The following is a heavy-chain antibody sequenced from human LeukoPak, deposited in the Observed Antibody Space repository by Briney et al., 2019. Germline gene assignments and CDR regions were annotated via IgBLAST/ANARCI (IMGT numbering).Heavy chain of an antibody. V-gene: IGHV4-4*07. D-gene: IGHD3-3*01. J-gene: IGHJ4*02. CDR3: ARVVGSNYDFWSGYSLHGTFDY. Sequence: SETLSLTCTVSGGSIGSYYWSWIRQPAGKGLEWIGRIYPSGSTNYNPSLTSRVTMSVDTSKNQFSLKLSSVTAADTDVYYCARVVGSNYDFWSGYSLHGTFDYWDQGTRVTVSS. CDR2: IYPSGST. CDR1: GGSIGSYY.